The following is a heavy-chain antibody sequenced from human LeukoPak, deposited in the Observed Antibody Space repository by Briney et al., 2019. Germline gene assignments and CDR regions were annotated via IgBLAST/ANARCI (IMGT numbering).Heavy chain of an antibody. J-gene: IGHJ5*02. Sequence: GGSLRLSCAASGFTFSSYAMSWVRRAPGKGLEWVSAISGSGGSTYYADSVKGRFTISRDNSKNTLYLQMNSLRAEDTAVYYCAKDRESYGFLNWFDPWGQGTLVTVSS. CDR1: GFTFSSYA. CDR2: ISGSGGST. D-gene: IGHD3-3*01. CDR3: AKDRESYGFLNWFDP. V-gene: IGHV3-23*01.